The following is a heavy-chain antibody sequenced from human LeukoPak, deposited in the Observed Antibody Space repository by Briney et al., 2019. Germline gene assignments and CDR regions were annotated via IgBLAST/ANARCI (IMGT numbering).Heavy chain of an antibody. CDR3: TKDPNGDYVGAFDP. D-gene: IGHD4-17*01. V-gene: IGHV3-74*01. CDR2: INSDGSST. Sequence: GGSLRLSCAASGFTFSSYWMHWVRQAPGKGLVWVSRINSDGSSTSYADSVKGRFTISRDNSQNTLYLQIDSLRAEDTAVYYCTKDPNGDYVGAFDPWGQGTLVTVSS. J-gene: IGHJ5*02. CDR1: GFTFSSYW.